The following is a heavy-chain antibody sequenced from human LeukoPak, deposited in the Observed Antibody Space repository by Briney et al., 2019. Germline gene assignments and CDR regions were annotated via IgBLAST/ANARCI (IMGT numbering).Heavy chain of an antibody. CDR2: IRQDGSDR. CDR1: GYTFTTYW. D-gene: IGHD3-10*01. J-gene: IGHJ4*02. CDR3: ARGSLDY. Sequence: GGSLRLSCAASGYTFTTYWMSWVRQAPGKGLEWVASIRQDGSDRYYVGSVKGRFTISRDDAKKSVYLQMNSLRAEDTAVYFCARGSLDYWGQGTLVTVSS. V-gene: IGHV3-7*01.